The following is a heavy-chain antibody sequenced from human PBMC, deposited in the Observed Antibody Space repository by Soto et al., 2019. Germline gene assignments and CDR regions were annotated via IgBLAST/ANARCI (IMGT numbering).Heavy chain of an antibody. J-gene: IGHJ4*02. CDR1: GGSFSGYY. D-gene: IGHD3-22*01. CDR2: INHSGST. Sequence: LSLTFAVYGGSFSGYYWSLIRQPPGKGLEWIGEINHSGSTNYNPSLKSRVTISVDTSKNQFSLKLSSVTAADTAVYYCAADYYDSSGYFRGQGTLVTAPQ. CDR3: AADYYDSSGYF. V-gene: IGHV4-34*01.